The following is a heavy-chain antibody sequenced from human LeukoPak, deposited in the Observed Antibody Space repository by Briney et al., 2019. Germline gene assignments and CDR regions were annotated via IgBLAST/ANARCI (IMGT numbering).Heavy chain of an antibody. J-gene: IGHJ4*02. CDR1: GGSISSNNW. V-gene: IGHV4-4*02. CDR2: IYHSGSP. D-gene: IGHD1-1*01. Sequence: SGTLSLTCAVSGGSISSNNWWGWVRQPPGKGLERIGEIYHSGSPNYNPSLKSRVTISVDKSRNHFSLNLSSVTAADTAVYYCARVNINNWHSCDYWGQGTLVTVSS. CDR3: ARVNINNWHSCDY.